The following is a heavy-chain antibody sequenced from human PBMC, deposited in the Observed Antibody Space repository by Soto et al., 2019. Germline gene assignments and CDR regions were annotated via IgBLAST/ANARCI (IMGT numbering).Heavy chain of an antibody. D-gene: IGHD1-26*01. Sequence: EVQLVESGGGLVQPGGSLRLSCAASGFTFSDHYMDWVRQAPGKGLEWVGRSRNKANSYSTEYAASVKGKFTISRDESKQAMYLQMNSLKTEDTAVYYCARFSGSYTRGLDYWGQGTLVTVSS. J-gene: IGHJ4*02. V-gene: IGHV3-72*01. CDR3: ARFSGSYTRGLDY. CDR1: GFTFSDHY. CDR2: SRNKANSYST.